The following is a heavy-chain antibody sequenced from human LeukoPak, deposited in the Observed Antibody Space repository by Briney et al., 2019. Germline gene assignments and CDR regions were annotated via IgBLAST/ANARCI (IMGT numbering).Heavy chain of an antibody. CDR3: ARRDTNSGWSFDL. Sequence: SETLSLTCSVSGGSIGNYHWSWIRQPAGKGLEWIGQIHASGTTNYYPPLKSRLTMSIHTPENQASLTVTSVTAADSALYYCARRDTNSGWSFDLWGQGALVLVSS. CDR2: IHASGTT. CDR1: GGSIGNYH. V-gene: IGHV4-4*07. D-gene: IGHD5-12*01. J-gene: IGHJ4*02.